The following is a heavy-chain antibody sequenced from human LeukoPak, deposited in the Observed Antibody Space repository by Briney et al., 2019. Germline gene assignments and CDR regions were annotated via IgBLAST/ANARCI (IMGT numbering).Heavy chain of an antibody. J-gene: IGHJ4*02. CDR1: GGSFSGYY. CDR3: ARLHHFNDSSGWYYIDY. Sequence: SETLSLTCAVYGGSFSGYYWSWIRQPPGKGLEWIGEIKHSGSTNYNPSLKSRVTISVDTSKNQFSLKLSSVTAADTAVYYCARLHHFNDSSGWYYIDYWGQGTLVTVSS. D-gene: IGHD6-19*01. V-gene: IGHV4-34*01. CDR2: IKHSGST.